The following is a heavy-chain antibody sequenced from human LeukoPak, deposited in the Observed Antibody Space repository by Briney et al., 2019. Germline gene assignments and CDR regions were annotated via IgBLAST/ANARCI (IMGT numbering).Heavy chain of an antibody. D-gene: IGHD2-21*02. J-gene: IGHJ4*02. V-gene: IGHV3-30-3*01. CDR3: VHACGGDCPVFDY. CDR1: GFTFSSYA. CDR2: ISYDGSNK. Sequence: GGSLRLSCAASGFTFSSYAMHWVRQAPGKGLEWVAVISYDGSNKYYADSVKGRFTISRDNSKNTLYLQMNSLRAEDTAVYYCVHACGGDCPVFDYWGQGTLVTVSS.